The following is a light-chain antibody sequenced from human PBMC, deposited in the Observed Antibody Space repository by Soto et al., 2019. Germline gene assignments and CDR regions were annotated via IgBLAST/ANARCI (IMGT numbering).Light chain of an antibody. CDR2: GAS. Sequence: EIVMTQSPGTLSVSPGERATLSCRTSQSVRSNLAWYQRKPGQAPSLLIYGASTRAAGVPARFSGSGSGTEFTLTVSRLQSEDSAVYFCHQDQNCPRTFGQGTKLEIK. V-gene: IGKV3-15*01. J-gene: IGKJ2*01. CDR3: HQDQNCPRT. CDR1: QSVRSN.